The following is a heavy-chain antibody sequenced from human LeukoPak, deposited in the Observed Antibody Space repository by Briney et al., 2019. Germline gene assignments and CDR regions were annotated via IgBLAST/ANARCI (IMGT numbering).Heavy chain of an antibody. D-gene: IGHD3-3*01. CDR3: TRSFWLTSASRFDP. CDR2: ISSDGGVK. Sequence: GGSLRLSCAASGFTFSSYGIHWVRQAPGKGLECVAAISSDGGVKHYGDSVKGRFIISRDNSKNSVYLQMNSLGAEDTAVYYCTRSFWLTSASRFDPWGQGTLVTVSS. CDR1: GFTFSSYG. V-gene: IGHV3-30*01. J-gene: IGHJ5*02.